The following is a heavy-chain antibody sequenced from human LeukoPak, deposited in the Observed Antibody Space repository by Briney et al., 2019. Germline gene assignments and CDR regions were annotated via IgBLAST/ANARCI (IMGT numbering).Heavy chain of an antibody. D-gene: IGHD5-18*01. CDR1: GGSISSSNW. V-gene: IGHV4-4*02. Sequence: PSGTLSLTCAVSGGSISSSNWWSWVRQPPGKGLEWIGEIYHSGSTNYNPSLKSRVTISVDTSKNQFSLKLSSVTAADTAVYYCARGGRYSYGYFDYWGQGTLVTVSS. CDR2: IYHSGST. CDR3: ARGGRYSYGYFDY. J-gene: IGHJ4*02.